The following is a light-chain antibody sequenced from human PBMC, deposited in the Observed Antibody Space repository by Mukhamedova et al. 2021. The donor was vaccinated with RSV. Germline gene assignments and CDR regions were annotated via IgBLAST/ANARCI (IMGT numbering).Light chain of an antibody. CDR2: AAS. J-gene: IGKJ4*01. V-gene: IGKV1-27*01. Sequence: WYQRRVHERVPMLLIYAASTLQSGVPSRFSGSGSGTDFTLTISSLQPEDVATYYCKKYNSAPLTFGGGTKVEIK. CDR3: KKYNSAPLT.